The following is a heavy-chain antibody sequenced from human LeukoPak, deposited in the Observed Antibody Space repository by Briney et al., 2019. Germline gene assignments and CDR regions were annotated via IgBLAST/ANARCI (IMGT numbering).Heavy chain of an antibody. V-gene: IGHV3-23*01. CDR3: AREGRITMIVVVISTFDY. CDR1: GFTFSSYA. D-gene: IGHD3-22*01. Sequence: GGSLRLSCAASGFTFSSYAMSWVRQAPGKGLEWVSGISGSGGNTYYADSVKGRFNIPRDNSKNTLYLQMNSLRAEDTAVYYCAREGRITMIVVVISTFDYWGQGTVVTVSS. CDR2: ISGSGGNT. J-gene: IGHJ4*02.